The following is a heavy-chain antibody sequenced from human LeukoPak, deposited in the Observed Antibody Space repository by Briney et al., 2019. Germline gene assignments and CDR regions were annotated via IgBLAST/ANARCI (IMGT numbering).Heavy chain of an antibody. CDR2: INHSGST. CDR1: GGSFSGYY. J-gene: IGHJ6*03. V-gene: IGHV4-34*01. D-gene: IGHD5-18*01. Sequence: SETLSLTCAVYGGSFSGYYWSWIRQPPGRGLEWIGEINHSGSTNYNPSLKSRVTISVDTSKNQFSLKLSSVTAADTAVYYCARDRAADSLDYYYYYMDVWGKGTTVTVSS. CDR3: ARDRAADSLDYYYYYMDV.